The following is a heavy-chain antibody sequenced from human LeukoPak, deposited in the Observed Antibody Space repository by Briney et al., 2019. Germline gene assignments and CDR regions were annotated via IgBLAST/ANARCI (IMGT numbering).Heavy chain of an antibody. J-gene: IGHJ4*02. CDR3: ARESTAMARGCFDY. D-gene: IGHD5-18*01. Sequence: KPGGSLRLSSAPCVFTFSDYYMSWIREAPGKGLEWVSYISSSGSTIYYADSVKGRFTISRDNATNSLYLQMNSLRDEDTAVYYCARESTAMARGCFDYWAQGTLVTVSS. CDR1: VFTFSDYY. CDR2: ISSSGSTI. V-gene: IGHV3-11*04.